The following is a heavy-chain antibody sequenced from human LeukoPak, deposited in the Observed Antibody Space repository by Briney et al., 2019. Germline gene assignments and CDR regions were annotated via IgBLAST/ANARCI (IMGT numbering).Heavy chain of an antibody. D-gene: IGHD6-13*01. CDR1: GVTFSSYG. V-gene: IGHV3-30*02. Sequence: PGGSLRLSCAASGVTFSSYGMHWVRQAPGKGLEWVAFIRYDGSNKYYAHSVKGRFTISRDNSKDTLYLQMNSLRAEDTAVYYCAKDLRSSSWYAYAFDIWGQGTMVTVPS. CDR2: IRYDGSNK. CDR3: AKDLRSSSWYAYAFDI. J-gene: IGHJ3*02.